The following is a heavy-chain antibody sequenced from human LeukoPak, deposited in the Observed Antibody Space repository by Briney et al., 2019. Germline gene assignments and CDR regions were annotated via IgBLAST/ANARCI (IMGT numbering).Heavy chain of an antibody. Sequence: SETLSLTCAVYGVSFSGYYWSWIRQPPGKGLEWIGEINNSGSTNYNPSLKRRVTISVDTSQNQFSLKLSSVTAADAAVYYCARCKQRWLQFIDYWGQGTLVTVSS. CDR1: GVSFSGYY. V-gene: IGHV4-34*01. J-gene: IGHJ4*02. CDR2: INNSGST. D-gene: IGHD5-24*01. CDR3: ARCKQRWLQFIDY.